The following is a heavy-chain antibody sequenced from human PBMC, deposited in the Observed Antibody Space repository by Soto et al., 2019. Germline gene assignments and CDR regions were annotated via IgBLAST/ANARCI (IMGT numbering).Heavy chain of an antibody. D-gene: IGHD6-19*01. CDR1: GDSIKSNVW. Sequence: SETLSLTCTVSGDSIKSNVWWSWVRQPPGKGLEWIGEIFHNGNTYYNPSLKSRVTMSVDKAKNQFSLLLTSVTATDTAMYYCARDVAVPGESDRFAQWGQGILVTVSS. CDR3: ARDVAVPGESDRFAQ. V-gene: IGHV4-4*02. J-gene: IGHJ4*02. CDR2: IFHNGNT.